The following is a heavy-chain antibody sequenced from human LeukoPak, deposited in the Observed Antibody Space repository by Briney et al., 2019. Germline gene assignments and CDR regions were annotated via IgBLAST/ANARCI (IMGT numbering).Heavy chain of an antibody. Sequence: GGSLGLSCAASGFTFSSYAMSWVRQAPGKGLEWVSGISGSGGSTYYADSVKGRFTISRDNSKNTLYLQMNSLRAEDTAVYYCAKDRKQWLPANFDYWGQGTLVTVSS. J-gene: IGHJ4*02. CDR1: GFTFSSYA. CDR2: ISGSGGST. V-gene: IGHV3-23*01. D-gene: IGHD6-19*01. CDR3: AKDRKQWLPANFDY.